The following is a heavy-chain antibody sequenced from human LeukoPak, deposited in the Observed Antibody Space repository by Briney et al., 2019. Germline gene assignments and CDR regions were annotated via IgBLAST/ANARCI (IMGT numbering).Heavy chain of an antibody. CDR1: GYSFTSHY. D-gene: IGHD3-16*02. J-gene: IGHJ5*02. V-gene: IGHV1-46*01. CDR2: INPSGSST. Sequence: ASVKVSCKASGYSFTSHYMHWVRQAPGQGLEWMGLINPSGSSTLYAQKFQGRVTMTRDMSTTTDYMELSSLRSEDTAVYYCARDNSVGDIAWWFDPWGQGTLVTVTS. CDR3: ARDNSVGDIAWWFDP.